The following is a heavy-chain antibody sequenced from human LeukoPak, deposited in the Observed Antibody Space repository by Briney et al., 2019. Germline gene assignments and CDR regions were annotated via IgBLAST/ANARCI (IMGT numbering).Heavy chain of an antibody. D-gene: IGHD1-26*01. CDR2: FDPEDAET. V-gene: IGHV1-24*01. J-gene: IGHJ4*02. Sequence: ASVKVSCKVSGYTLTELSMHWVRQAPGKGLEWMGGFDPEDAETIYTQKFQGRVTMTEDTSTDTAYMELSSLSSEDTAVYYCATGGGGSYSYWGQGTLVTVSS. CDR3: ATGGGGSYSY. CDR1: GYTLTELS.